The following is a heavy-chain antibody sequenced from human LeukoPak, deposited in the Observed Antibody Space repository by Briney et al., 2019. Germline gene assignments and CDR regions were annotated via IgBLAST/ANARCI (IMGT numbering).Heavy chain of an antibody. D-gene: IGHD3-22*01. Sequence: SETLSLTCAVYGGSFSGYYWNWIRQPPGPGLQWIGYIFYSGSTNYNPSLKSRVTISVDTSKNQFSLKLSSVTAADTAVYYCARRHYYDSSGYYYAFDYWGQGTLVTVSS. CDR2: IFYSGST. CDR3: ARRHYYDSSGYYYAFDY. CDR1: GGSFSGYY. V-gene: IGHV4-59*08. J-gene: IGHJ4*02.